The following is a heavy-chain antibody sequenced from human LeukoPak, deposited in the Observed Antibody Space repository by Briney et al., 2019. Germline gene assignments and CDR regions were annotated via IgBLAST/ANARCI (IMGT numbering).Heavy chain of an antibody. J-gene: IGHJ2*01. CDR2: IYSSGST. CDR3: ARGQYHLLYWYFDL. Sequence: SQTLSLICTVSGRSISSGENYWSWIRQPPGKGLEWIWRIYSSGSTNYNPSLKSRDNMSVDTSKNQFSLKLSSVTAADTAVYYCARGQYHLLYWYFDLWGRGTLVTVSS. D-gene: IGHD2-2*01. V-gene: IGHV4-61*02. CDR1: GRSISSGENY.